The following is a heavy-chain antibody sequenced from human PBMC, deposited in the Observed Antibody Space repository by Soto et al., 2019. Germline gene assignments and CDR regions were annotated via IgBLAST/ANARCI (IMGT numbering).Heavy chain of an antibody. Sequence: PXETLSLTCGVVGCSISNSNWWTWVRQPPGKGLEWIGEIYHSGSTNYNSSLMSRVTISLDKVNNQFSLKLTSVTAADTAVYYCAHRPIVGAAIWGQGPLVTVSS. V-gene: IGHV4-4*02. CDR2: IYHSGST. CDR3: AHRPIVGAAI. D-gene: IGHD1-26*01. J-gene: IGHJ4*02. CDR1: GCSISNSNW.